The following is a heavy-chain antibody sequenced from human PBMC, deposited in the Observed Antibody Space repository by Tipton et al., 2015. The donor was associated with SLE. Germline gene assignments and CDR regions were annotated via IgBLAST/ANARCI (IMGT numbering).Heavy chain of an antibody. CDR1: GESFSGNY. J-gene: IGHJ4*02. CDR2: VNHSGGT. CDR3: SIFLLSQLSDY. V-gene: IGHV4-34*01. D-gene: IGHD2-2*01. Sequence: TLSLTCGVYGESFSGNYWTWIRQPPGKGLEWIGEVNHSGGTNYNPSLKSRVTISVDPPKKQFSLNLKSVTAAGTAVSDGSIFLLSQLSDYWGQGTLVTVSS.